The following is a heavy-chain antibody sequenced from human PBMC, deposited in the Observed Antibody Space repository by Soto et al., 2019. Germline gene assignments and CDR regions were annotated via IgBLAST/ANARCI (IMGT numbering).Heavy chain of an antibody. CDR1: DFDFSSYG. Sequence: GGSLRLSCAASDFDFSSYGIHWVRQAPGKGLEWVAASCYDGGETFYADSAKGRFTVSKEMSKNTAFLQMNALRHEDTAVYFCARDSGWPILNFDNWGQGTPVTVSS. V-gene: IGHV3-30*03. J-gene: IGHJ4*02. D-gene: IGHD3-10*01. CDR3: ARDSGWPILNFDN. CDR2: SCYDGGET.